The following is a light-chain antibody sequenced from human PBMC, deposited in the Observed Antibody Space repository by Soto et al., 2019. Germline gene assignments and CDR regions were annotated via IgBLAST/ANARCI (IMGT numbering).Light chain of an antibody. Sequence: EIVLTQSPGTLSLSPGERATLSCRASESVSDNYLAWYQQRSGQAPRLVIYSASSRASAVPDRFSGSGSGADFTRTISRLEPEDFAVYYCQQYGSSPLTFGGGTKVDIK. CDR2: SAS. J-gene: IGKJ4*01. CDR1: ESVSDNY. CDR3: QQYGSSPLT. V-gene: IGKV3-20*01.